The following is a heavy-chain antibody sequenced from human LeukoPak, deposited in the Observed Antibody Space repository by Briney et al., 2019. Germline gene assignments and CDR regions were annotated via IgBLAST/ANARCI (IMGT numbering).Heavy chain of an antibody. CDR1: GGSFSGYY. CDR3: ARQGYDILTGYYFPPYYYYGMDV. D-gene: IGHD3-9*01. CDR2: INHSGST. V-gene: IGHV4-34*01. Sequence: PSETLSLTCAVYGGSFSGYYWSWIRQPPGKGLEWIGEINHSGSTNYNLSPKSRVTISVDTSKNQFSLKLSSVTAADTAVYYCARQGYDILTGYYFPPYYYYGMDVWGQGTTVTVSS. J-gene: IGHJ6*02.